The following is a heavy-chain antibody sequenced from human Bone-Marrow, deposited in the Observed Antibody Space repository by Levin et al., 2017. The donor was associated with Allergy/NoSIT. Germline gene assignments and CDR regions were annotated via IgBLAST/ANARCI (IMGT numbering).Heavy chain of an antibody. Sequence: SCAASGFAFSNYWMHWVRQAPGKGLVWVSRINRGGTSTTYADSVKGRFTISRDNAKNTLYLQMNSLRAADKAVYYCARDPFAYNFGSGSYLDYWGQGTLVSVSS. CDR3: ARDPFAYNFGSGSYLDY. CDR2: INRGGTST. D-gene: IGHD3-10*01. V-gene: IGHV3-74*01. J-gene: IGHJ4*02. CDR1: GFAFSNYW.